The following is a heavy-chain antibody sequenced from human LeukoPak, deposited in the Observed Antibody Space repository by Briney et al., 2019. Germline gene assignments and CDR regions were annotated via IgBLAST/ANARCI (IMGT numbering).Heavy chain of an antibody. D-gene: IGHD6-19*01. CDR1: GGSINSGNYY. CDR2: IYYSGST. Sequence: KSSETLSLTCTVSGGSINSGNYYWSWIRQPPGKGLEWIGSIYYSGSTYYNPSLKSRVTISVDTSKNQFSLKLSSVTAADTAVYYCARKRGRIAVAGDAFDIWGQGTMVTVSS. J-gene: IGHJ3*02. V-gene: IGHV4-39*01. CDR3: ARKRGRIAVAGDAFDI.